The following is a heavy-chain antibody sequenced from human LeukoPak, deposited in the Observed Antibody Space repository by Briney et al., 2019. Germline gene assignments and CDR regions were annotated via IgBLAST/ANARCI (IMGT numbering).Heavy chain of an antibody. D-gene: IGHD6-13*01. Sequence: GVSGGLPWAPLGYPSNIFSGTGAPRARGRGWEGVSYISSSGSSMYYADSVKGRFTISRDNAKNSLFLQMNGLRDEDTAVYYCARDLQQFQYLVPLDCWGQGTLVTVSS. CDR3: ARDLQQFQYLVPLDC. V-gene: IGHV3-48*02. CDR2: ISSSGSSM. J-gene: IGHJ4*02. CDR1: GYPSNIFS.